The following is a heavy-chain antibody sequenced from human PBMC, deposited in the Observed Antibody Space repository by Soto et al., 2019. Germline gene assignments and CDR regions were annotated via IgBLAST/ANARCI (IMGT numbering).Heavy chain of an antibody. D-gene: IGHD2-2*01. Sequence: QVQLVESGGGVVQPGRSLRLSCAASGFTFSSYGMHWVRQAPGKGLEWXAVISYDGSNKYYADSVKGRFTISRDNSKNTXYXXXXXXRAXDXXXXXXXXXHALYCSSTSCLGADWFDPWGQGTLVTVSS. CDR2: ISYDGSNK. V-gene: IGHV3-30*03. CDR1: GFTFSSYG. J-gene: IGHJ5*02. CDR3: XXXHALYCSSTSCLGADWFDP.